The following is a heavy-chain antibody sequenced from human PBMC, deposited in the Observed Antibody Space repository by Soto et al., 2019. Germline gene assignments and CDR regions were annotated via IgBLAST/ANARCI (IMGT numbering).Heavy chain of an antibody. J-gene: IGHJ5*02. CDR1: GFTFNNFA. CDR2: ITYGHYT. D-gene: IGHD4-17*01. V-gene: IGHV3-23*01. CDR3: AKDQRGYGDYPIVRQNL. Sequence: GGSLRLSCAASGFTFNNFAMAWVRQAPGKGLQWVGGITYGHYTFYTDSVKGRFTISRDNSKNTLYLQMNSLRAEDTAVYYCAKDQRGYGDYPIVRQNLWGQGTLVTVSS.